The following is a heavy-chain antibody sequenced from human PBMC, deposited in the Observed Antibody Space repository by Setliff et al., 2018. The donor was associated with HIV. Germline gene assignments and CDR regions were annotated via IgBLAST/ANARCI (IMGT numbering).Heavy chain of an antibody. CDR3: ARGRRSSGWYVYH. CDR1: GGSISSSNW. J-gene: IGHJ4*02. CDR2: IYHSGSA. D-gene: IGHD6-19*01. Sequence: SETLSLTCAVSGGSISSSNWWSWVRQPPGKGLEWIGEIYHSGSANYNPSLKSRVSMSVDTSTNQFSLKLSSVTAADTAVYYCARGRRSSGWYVYHWGQGTLVTVSS. V-gene: IGHV4-4*02.